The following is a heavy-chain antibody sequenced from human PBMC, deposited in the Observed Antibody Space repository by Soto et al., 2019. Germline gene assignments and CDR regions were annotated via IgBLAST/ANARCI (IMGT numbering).Heavy chain of an antibody. CDR1: GFNFGNYG. CDR3: AIDYDYGDSLHYDC. CDR2: IIYNGDTS. Sequence: EVQLLEAGGGLIQPGGSLRLSCTASGFNFGNYGMSWVRQAPGKGLEWLSAIIYNGDTSYYADSVRGRFTISRDNSKNTLYLQLNDLGAADTAIYYCAIDYDYGDSLHYDCWGQGTLVTVSS. D-gene: IGHD4-17*01. V-gene: IGHV3-23*01. J-gene: IGHJ4*02.